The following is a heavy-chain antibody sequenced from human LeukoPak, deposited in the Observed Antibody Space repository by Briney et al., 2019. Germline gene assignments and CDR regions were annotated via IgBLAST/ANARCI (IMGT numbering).Heavy chain of an antibody. V-gene: IGHV3-21*01. CDR2: ISGSSSSI. CDR1: GFIFSSNS. D-gene: IGHD2-2*02. Sequence: PGGSLRLSCAASGFIFSSNSMNWVRQAPGKGLEWVSSISGSSSSIYYADSVKGRFTISRDNAKNSLYLQMNSLRAEDTAVYYCASCCTLNWFDPWGQGTLVTVSS. CDR3: ASCCTLNWFDP. J-gene: IGHJ5*02.